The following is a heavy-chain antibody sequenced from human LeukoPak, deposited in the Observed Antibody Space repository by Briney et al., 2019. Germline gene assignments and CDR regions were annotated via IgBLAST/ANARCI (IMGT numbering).Heavy chain of an antibody. Sequence: SVKVSCKASGGTFSSYAITWMLQAPGQGLEWMGRIIPIFGTTKYAQKFQGRVTITTDESTSTTYMDLSSLRSEDTAVYYCAREDCSGGSCYYGGPFDYWGQGTLVTVSS. CDR3: AREDCSGGSCYYGGPFDY. V-gene: IGHV1-69*05. CDR1: GGTFSSYA. D-gene: IGHD2-15*01. CDR2: IIPIFGTT. J-gene: IGHJ4*02.